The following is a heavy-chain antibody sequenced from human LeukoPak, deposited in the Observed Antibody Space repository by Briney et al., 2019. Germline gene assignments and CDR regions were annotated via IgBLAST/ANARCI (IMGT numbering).Heavy chain of an antibody. CDR1: GFTFTSFS. CDR3: ARLRRNGDSGGFYYYYDY. V-gene: IGHV3-21*01. Sequence: GGSLRLSCAASGFTFTSFSFNWVRQAPGKGLEWISSINTVATYIYYADSVRGRFTISRDNAKNSVYLQMDSLRAEDTGVYYCARLRRNGDSGGFYYYYDYWGQGTLVTVSS. D-gene: IGHD3-22*01. CDR2: INTVATYI. J-gene: IGHJ4*02.